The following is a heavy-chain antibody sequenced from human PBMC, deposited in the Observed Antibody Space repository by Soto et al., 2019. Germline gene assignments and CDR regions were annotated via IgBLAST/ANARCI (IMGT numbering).Heavy chain of an antibody. CDR2: ISPYNGDT. D-gene: IGHD1-1*01. V-gene: IGHV1-18*04. CDR1: GYTFTNYG. CDR3: ARDSLGTETTAWLDP. Sequence: ASVKVSFKASGYTFTNYGITWVRQAPGQGLEWMGWISPYNGDTNYAQRAQGRVTMTTDTSTSTAYMELRSLRSDDTAMYYCARDSLGTETTAWLDPWGQGTLVTVSS. J-gene: IGHJ5*02.